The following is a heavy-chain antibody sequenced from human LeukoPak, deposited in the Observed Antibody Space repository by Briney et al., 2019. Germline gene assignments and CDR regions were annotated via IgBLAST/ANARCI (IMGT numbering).Heavy chain of an antibody. Sequence: SETLSLTCTVSGGSISSYYWSWIRQPAGKGLEWIGRIYTSGSTNYNPSLKSRVTMSVDTSKNQFSLKLSSVTAADTAVYYCARHWNYDFWSGYSCFDYWGQGTLVTVSS. J-gene: IGHJ4*02. D-gene: IGHD3-3*01. CDR3: ARHWNYDFWSGYSCFDY. V-gene: IGHV4-4*07. CDR2: IYTSGST. CDR1: GGSISSYY.